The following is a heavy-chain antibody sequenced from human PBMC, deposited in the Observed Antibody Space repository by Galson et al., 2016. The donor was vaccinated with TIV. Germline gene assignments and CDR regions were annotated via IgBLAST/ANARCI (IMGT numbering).Heavy chain of an antibody. CDR3: AKDPAVTTPSNYFES. D-gene: IGHD4-17*01. Sequence: SLRLSCAASGFTFSNYGMHWVRQAPGKGLEWVAVISYDGFDKYYAEYVKGRFTISRDNSRNTLYLQMKSLRGEDTAVYYCAKDPAVTTPSNYFESWGQGTLVSVSS. CDR2: ISYDGFDK. CDR1: GFTFSNYG. J-gene: IGHJ4*02. V-gene: IGHV3-30*18.